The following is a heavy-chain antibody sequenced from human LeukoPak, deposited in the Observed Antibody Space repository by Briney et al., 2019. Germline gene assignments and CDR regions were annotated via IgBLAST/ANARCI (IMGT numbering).Heavy chain of an antibody. V-gene: IGHV1-8*01. Sequence: GASVKVSCKASGYTFTSYDINWVRQATGQGLEWMGWMNPNSGNTGYAQKFQGRVTMTRNTSISTAYMELSSLRSEDTAVYYCARGVLRYFDWLLPLDYWGQGTLVTVSS. CDR3: ARGVLRYFDWLLPLDY. D-gene: IGHD3-9*01. CDR2: MNPNSGNT. CDR1: GYTFTSYD. J-gene: IGHJ4*02.